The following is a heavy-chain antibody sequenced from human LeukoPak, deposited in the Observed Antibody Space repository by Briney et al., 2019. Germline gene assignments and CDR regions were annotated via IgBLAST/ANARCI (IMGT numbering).Heavy chain of an antibody. D-gene: IGHD1/OR15-1a*01. J-gene: IGHJ4*02. CDR1: GYTFTGYY. CDR2: INPNSGGT. Sequence: ASVKVSCKASGYTFTGYYMHWVRQTPGQGFEWMGWINPNSGGTNYAQKFQGRVTMTRDTSISTAYMELSRLRSDDTAVYYCARDQRNNRGTLLLSYWGQGTLVTVSS. V-gene: IGHV1-2*02. CDR3: ARDQRNNRGTLLLSY.